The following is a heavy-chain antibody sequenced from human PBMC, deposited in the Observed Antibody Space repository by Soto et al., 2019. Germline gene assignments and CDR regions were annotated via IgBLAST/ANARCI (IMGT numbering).Heavy chain of an antibody. CDR2: IKINRGGV. V-gene: IGHV1-18*01. CDR3: ATDDMNRGRFDY. J-gene: IGHJ4*01. Sequence: GASVKVSCTASGQTSTHNGVSWVRRAPGQGLEWMGWIKINRGGVKKAPKFKGRVTLTTDTSTTTAYMELRSLRLDDTAVYFCATDDMNRGRFDYWG. CDR1: GQTSTHNG.